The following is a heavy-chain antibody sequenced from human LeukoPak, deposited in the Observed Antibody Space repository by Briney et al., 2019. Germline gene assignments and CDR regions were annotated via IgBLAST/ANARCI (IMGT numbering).Heavy chain of an antibody. J-gene: IGHJ6*03. D-gene: IGHD6-13*01. CDR3: ARTTEAHSWRTRYYDYYMDV. CDR2: IYYSGST. Sequence: SETLSLTCTVSGGSISSYYWSWIRQPPGKGLEWIGYIYYSGSTNYNPSLKSRVGISVDTSRNQFSLKLSSVTAADTAVYYCARTTEAHSWRTRYYDYYMDVWGKGTTVTVSS. CDR1: GGSISSYY. V-gene: IGHV4-59*01.